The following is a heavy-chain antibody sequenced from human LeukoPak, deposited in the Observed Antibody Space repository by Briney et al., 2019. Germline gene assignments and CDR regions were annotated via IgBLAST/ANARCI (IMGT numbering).Heavy chain of an antibody. CDR1: GGSISTYY. CDR2: IYYSGST. D-gene: IGHD5-18*01. V-gene: IGHV4-59*01. Sequence: PSETLSLTCTVSGGSISTYYWSWIRQPPGKGLEWIGYIYYSGSTNYNPSLKSRATISVDTSKNQFSLRLSSVTAADTAVYYCARGRDTATDWGQGTLVTVSS. CDR3: ARGRDTATD. J-gene: IGHJ4*02.